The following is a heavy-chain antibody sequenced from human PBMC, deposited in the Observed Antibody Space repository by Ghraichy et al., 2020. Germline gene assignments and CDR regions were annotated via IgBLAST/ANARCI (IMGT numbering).Heavy chain of an antibody. Sequence: GESLNISCVASGFSFNTYSMNWVRQAPGKELEWVSYINGNSDAIDYADSVEGRFTISRDNAKNSVFLQMNSLRVEDTAIYYCARDAPSKYAPDFWGQGTLVTVSS. V-gene: IGHV3-48*04. CDR1: GFSFNTYS. CDR2: INGNSDAI. CDR3: ARDAPSKYAPDF. J-gene: IGHJ4*02. D-gene: IGHD2-8*01.